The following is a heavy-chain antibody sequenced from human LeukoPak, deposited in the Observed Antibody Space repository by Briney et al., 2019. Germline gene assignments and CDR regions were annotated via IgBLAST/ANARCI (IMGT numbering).Heavy chain of an antibody. V-gene: IGHV3-30*18. CDR3: AKDRMTTVTSYYHYFGMDV. CDR2: LSYDGSNE. CDR1: GFTFRSYG. J-gene: IGHJ6*02. D-gene: IGHD4-11*01. Sequence: GGSLRLSCAASGFTFRSYGMHWVRQAPGKGLQWVAILSYDGSNEYHAHSVKGRFTISRDNSKNTMYLQMNSLRVEDTAVYFCAKDRMTTVTSYYHYFGMDVWGQGTTVTVSS.